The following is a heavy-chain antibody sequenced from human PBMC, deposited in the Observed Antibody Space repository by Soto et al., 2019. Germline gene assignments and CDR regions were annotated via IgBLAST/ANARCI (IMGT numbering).Heavy chain of an antibody. J-gene: IGHJ4*02. D-gene: IGHD3-10*01. CDR3: AKDRTPYFTMVRGVDIDY. Sequence: QVQLVESGGGVVQPGRSLRLSCAASGFTFSSYGMHWVRQAPGKGLEWVAVISYDGSNKYYADSVKGRFTISRDNSKNTLYLKMNSLKAEDKAVYYWAKDRTPYFTMVRGVDIDYWGQGTLVTVSS. V-gene: IGHV3-30*18. CDR1: GFTFSSYG. CDR2: ISYDGSNK.